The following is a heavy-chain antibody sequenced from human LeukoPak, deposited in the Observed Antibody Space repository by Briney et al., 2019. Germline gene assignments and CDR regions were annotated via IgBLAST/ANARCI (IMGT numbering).Heavy chain of an antibody. D-gene: IGHD5-12*01. V-gene: IGHV3-7*01. CDR3: TRVLGGSGYDRYYFDY. J-gene: IGHJ4*02. CDR2: IKQDGSEK. CDR1: GFTFSSYW. Sequence: GRSLRLSCAASGFTFSSYWMSWVRQAPGKGLEWVANIKQDGSEKCYVDSVKGRVTISRDNAKNSLYLQMNSLRAEDTAVYYCTRVLGGSGYDRYYFDYWGQGTLVTVSS.